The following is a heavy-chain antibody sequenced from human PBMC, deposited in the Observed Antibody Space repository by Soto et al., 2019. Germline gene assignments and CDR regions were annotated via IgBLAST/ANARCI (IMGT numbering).Heavy chain of an antibody. Sequence: VGSLRLSCAASGFSFSSAWMSWVRQTPEKGLEWVGRIKSKSDGGTTDYAAPVKGRFTISRDDSENTLYLQMNSLKTEDTAVYYCTTDRFYSPVDYWGQGTLVTVSS. CDR1: GFSFSSAW. CDR2: IKSKSDGGTT. V-gene: IGHV3-15*01. J-gene: IGHJ4*02. CDR3: TTDRFYSPVDY. D-gene: IGHD4-4*01.